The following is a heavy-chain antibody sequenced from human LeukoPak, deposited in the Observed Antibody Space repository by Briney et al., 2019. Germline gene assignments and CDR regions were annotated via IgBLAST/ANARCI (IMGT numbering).Heavy chain of an antibody. CDR1: RFTFSNHY. CDR2: IKPDGSET. D-gene: IGHD2-2*01. J-gene: IGHJ4*02. CDR3: ARLPAYCSSTSCYVDY. V-gene: IGHV3-7*01. Sequence: GGSLRLSCVASRFTFSNHYMSWVRQAPGKGLEWVATIKPDGSETFYVDSVKGRFTISRDNAKNSLYLQMNSLRAEDTAVFYCARLPAYCSSTSCYVDYWGQGTLVTVSS.